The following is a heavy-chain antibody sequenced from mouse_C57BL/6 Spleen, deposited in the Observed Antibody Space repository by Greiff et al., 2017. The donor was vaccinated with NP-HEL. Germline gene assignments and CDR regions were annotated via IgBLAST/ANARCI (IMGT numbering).Heavy chain of an antibody. Sequence: VQLQQSGASVKISCKASGYAFSSYWMNWVKQRPGKGLEWIGQIYPGDGDTNYNGKFKGKATLTADKSSSTAYMQLSSLTSEDSAVYFCARAYYSYFDDWGQGTTLTVSS. V-gene: IGHV1-80*01. CDR2: IYPGDGDT. J-gene: IGHJ2*01. CDR1: GYAFSSYW. CDR3: ARAYYSYFDD. D-gene: IGHD2-12*01.